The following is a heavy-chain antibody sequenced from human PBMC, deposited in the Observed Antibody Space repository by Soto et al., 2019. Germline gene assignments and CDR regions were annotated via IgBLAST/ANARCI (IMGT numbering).Heavy chain of an antibody. V-gene: IGHV3-23*01. CDR3: AKHPDSTGLGP. J-gene: IGHJ5*02. CDR1: GFTFSSYA. Sequence: GSLRLSCAASGFTFSSYAMSWVRQAPGKGLEWVSSISGSGGSTYYAGSVKGRFTISRDNSKNTLSLQMNSLRAEDTAVYYCAKHPDSTGLGPRGQGTLVTVSS. D-gene: IGHD6-19*01. CDR2: ISGSGGST.